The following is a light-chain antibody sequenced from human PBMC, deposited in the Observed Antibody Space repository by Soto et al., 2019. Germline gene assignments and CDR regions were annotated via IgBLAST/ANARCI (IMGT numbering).Light chain of an antibody. J-gene: IGKJ4*01. Sequence: IQMTQSPSSVSASVGDSVTITCRASQVISSWLAWYQVKPGKAPKLLIYGASNRESGVPSRFSASASGTLFTLTINSLQPEDFATYYCQQASSFPLTFGGGTTVEI. CDR3: QQASSFPLT. CDR1: QVISSW. V-gene: IGKV1-12*01. CDR2: GAS.